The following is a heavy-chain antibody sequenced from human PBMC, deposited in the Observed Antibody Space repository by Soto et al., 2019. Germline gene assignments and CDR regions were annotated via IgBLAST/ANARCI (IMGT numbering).Heavy chain of an antibody. CDR2: INAGNGNT. CDR3: AAETGITGTPRGMDV. V-gene: IGHV1-3*01. D-gene: IGHD1-7*01. Sequence: ASVKVSCKTSGYDFSRHAVQWVRQAPGQSLEWIGWINAGNGNTKYSQMFHGRVTFTRDTSASTAYMELSGLRSEDTAVYYCAAETGITGTPRGMDVWGQGTTVTVSS. J-gene: IGHJ6*02. CDR1: GYDFSRHA.